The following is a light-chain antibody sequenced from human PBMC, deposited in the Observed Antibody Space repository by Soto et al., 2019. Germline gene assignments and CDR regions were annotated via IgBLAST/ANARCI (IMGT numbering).Light chain of an antibody. J-gene: IGKJ4*01. CDR1: QSITNN. CDR3: QQVKSYPRT. CDR2: EES. Sequence: DIQMSQSPSTLSANVGDRVTITCRASQSITNNLAWYQQKPGNPPRLLIYEESTLHSGVPSRFSGRKVGTQFILTIDSLQPEDFATYYCQQVKSYPRTFGGGTKVAIK. V-gene: IGKV1-9*01.